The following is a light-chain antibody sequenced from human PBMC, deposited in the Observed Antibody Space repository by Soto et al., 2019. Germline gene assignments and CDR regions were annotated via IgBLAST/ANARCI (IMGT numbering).Light chain of an antibody. CDR3: QQYGSSPGT. CDR1: QSVTSNY. V-gene: IGKV3-20*01. CDR2: GAS. J-gene: IGKJ1*01. Sequence: IALTQSPCTLSLSPGERATLSCRASQSVTSNYLAWYQQKPGQAPRLLMFGASIRDTGIPDRFIGSGSGTDFTLTITRLEPEDFAVFYCQQYGSSPGTFGQGTKVDIK.